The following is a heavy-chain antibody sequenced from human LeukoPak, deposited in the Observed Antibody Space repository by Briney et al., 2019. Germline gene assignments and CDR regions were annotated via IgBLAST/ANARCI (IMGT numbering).Heavy chain of an antibody. Sequence: SGTLSLTCAVSGGSISSSNWWSWVRQPPGKGLEWIGEIYQSGSTNYNPSLKSRVTISVDTSKNQFSLKLSSVTAADTAVYYCARDRGRVAARALGYYYGMDVWGQGTTVTVSS. CDR1: GGSISSSNW. V-gene: IGHV4-4*02. J-gene: IGHJ6*02. CDR3: ARDRGRVAARALGYYYGMDV. D-gene: IGHD2-15*01. CDR2: IYQSGST.